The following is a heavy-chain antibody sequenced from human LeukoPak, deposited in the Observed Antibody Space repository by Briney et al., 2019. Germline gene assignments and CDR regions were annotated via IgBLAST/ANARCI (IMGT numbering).Heavy chain of an antibody. D-gene: IGHD6-19*01. CDR1: GGSISSAAYY. Sequence: SETLSLTCTVSGGSISSAAYYWSWIRQPAGKGLEWIARIYTSGTTNYNPSLKSRVTISVDTSKNQFSLKLSSVTAADTAVYYCARAETYSSGWYDPFFDYWGQGTLVTVST. CDR3: ARAETYSSGWYDPFFDY. V-gene: IGHV4-61*02. J-gene: IGHJ4*02. CDR2: IYTSGTT.